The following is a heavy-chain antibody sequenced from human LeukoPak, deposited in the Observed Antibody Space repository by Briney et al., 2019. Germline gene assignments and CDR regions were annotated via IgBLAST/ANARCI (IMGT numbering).Heavy chain of an antibody. V-gene: IGHV4-39*07. D-gene: IGHD3-3*01. Sequence: SETLSLTCTVSGGSISSSTYCWGWIRQPPGKGLEWIGSIFYSGRTYYNPSLKSRVTMSVDTSKNQFSLKLSSVTAADTAVYYCASNIGYYDFWSGYYRASYWFDPWGQGTLVTVSS. CDR3: ASNIGYYDFWSGYYRASYWFDP. CDR2: IFYSGRT. J-gene: IGHJ5*02. CDR1: GGSISSSTYC.